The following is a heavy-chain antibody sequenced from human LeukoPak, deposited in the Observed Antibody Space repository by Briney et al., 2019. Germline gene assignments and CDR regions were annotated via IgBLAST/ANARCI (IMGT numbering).Heavy chain of an antibody. D-gene: IGHD3-9*01. CDR1: GFNFSNYG. J-gene: IGHJ4*02. V-gene: IGHV3-48*04. Sequence: GGSLRLSCTVSGFNFSNYGMSWVRQAPGKGLEWLSYISPSGDTKYYAASVKGRFTISRDNAKNSLYLQMNSLRAEDTAVYYCAPAYYDISTGYYNDYWGQGILVTVSS. CDR3: APAYYDISTGYYNDY. CDR2: ISPSGDTK.